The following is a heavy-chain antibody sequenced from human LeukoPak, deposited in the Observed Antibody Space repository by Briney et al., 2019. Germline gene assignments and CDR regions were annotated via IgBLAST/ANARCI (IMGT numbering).Heavy chain of an antibody. CDR2: INHAGST. Sequence: SETLSLTCVVYDGSFSGYYWTWIRQPPGEGLEWIGEINHAGSTNYNSSLRSRVIISLDTSKNQFSLNLTSVTAADSATYYCARGSRGPRAFDSWGQGNLVTVSS. CDR1: DGSFSGYY. D-gene: IGHD2-2*01. J-gene: IGHJ4*02. V-gene: IGHV4-34*01. CDR3: ARGSRGPRAFDS.